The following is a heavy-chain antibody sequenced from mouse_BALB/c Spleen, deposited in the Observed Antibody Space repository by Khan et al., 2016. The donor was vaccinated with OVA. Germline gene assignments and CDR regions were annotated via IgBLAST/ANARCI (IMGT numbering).Heavy chain of an antibody. V-gene: IGHV3-2*02. Sequence: EVQLQESGPGLVKPSQSLSLTCTVTGYSITSDYAWNWIRQFPGNRLEWMGYINYSGSTSKKPSLKSRMSITCDTSKNQIFLQLNSVTTEDTATYYCVRGRSYWGQGTLVTVSA. D-gene: IGHD1-1*01. CDR1: GYSITSDYA. CDR2: INYSGST. CDR3: VRGRSY. J-gene: IGHJ3*01.